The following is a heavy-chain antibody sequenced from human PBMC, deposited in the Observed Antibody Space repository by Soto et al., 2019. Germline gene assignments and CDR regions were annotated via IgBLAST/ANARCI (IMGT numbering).Heavy chain of an antibody. CDR1: GFTFDDYA. CDR2: ISWNSGSI. CDR3: AKELLAPAARTYYYYGMDV. D-gene: IGHD2-2*01. J-gene: IGHJ6*02. Sequence: GGSLRLSCVASGFTFDDYAMHWVRQAPGKGLEWVSGISWNSGSIGYADSVKGRFTISRDNAKNSLYLQMNSLRAEDTALYYCAKELLAPAARTYYYYGMDVWGQGTTVTVSS. V-gene: IGHV3-9*01.